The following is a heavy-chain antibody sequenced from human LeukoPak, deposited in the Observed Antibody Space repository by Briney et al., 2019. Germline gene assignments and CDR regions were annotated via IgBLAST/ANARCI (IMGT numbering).Heavy chain of an antibody. CDR1: GGTFSSYA. D-gene: IGHD6-13*01. CDR2: IIPIFGTA. Sequence: VASVKVSCKASGGTFSSYAISWVRQAPGQGLEWMGGIIPIFGTANYAQNFQGRVTIAADESTSTAYMELSSLRSEDTAVYYCATPRAAASYNYYYYYMDVWGKGTTVTVSS. V-gene: IGHV1-69*01. CDR3: ATPRAAASYNYYYYYMDV. J-gene: IGHJ6*03.